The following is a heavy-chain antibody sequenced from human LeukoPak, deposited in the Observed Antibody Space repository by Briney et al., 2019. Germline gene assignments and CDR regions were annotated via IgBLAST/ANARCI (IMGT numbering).Heavy chain of an antibody. D-gene: IGHD2-8*01. Sequence: GASVKVSCKASGYTFTSYGISWVRQAPGQGLEWMGWISAYNGNTNYAQKLQGRVTMTTDTSTSTAYMELRSLRSDDTAVYYCASVGEYCTNGVCYPSATWFDPWGQGTLVTVSS. CDR3: ASVGEYCTNGVCYPSATWFDP. J-gene: IGHJ5*02. CDR2: ISAYNGNT. V-gene: IGHV1-18*01. CDR1: GYTFTSYG.